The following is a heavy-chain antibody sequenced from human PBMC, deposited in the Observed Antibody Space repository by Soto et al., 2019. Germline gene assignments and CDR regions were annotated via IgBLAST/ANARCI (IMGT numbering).Heavy chain of an antibody. CDR1: GFSFSSFA. D-gene: IGHD2-8*01. V-gene: IGHV3-23*01. Sequence: EVQLLESGGGFIHPGGSLRLSCAASGFSFSSFAMNWVRQAPGKGLEWVSIISGSADSTFYADSVKGRFTISRDNAKSTLSLKITSQRAEDTAVYYCAKTRGAMIYAIAVYGMDVWGQGTTVTVSS. J-gene: IGHJ6*02. CDR2: ISGSADST. CDR3: AKTRGAMIYAIAVYGMDV.